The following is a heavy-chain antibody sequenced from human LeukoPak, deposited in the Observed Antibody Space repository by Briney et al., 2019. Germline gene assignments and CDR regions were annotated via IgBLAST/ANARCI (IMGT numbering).Heavy chain of an antibody. CDR1: GFTFSSYG. J-gene: IGHJ4*02. V-gene: IGHV3-23*01. CDR3: AKPYFDWTDTYFDY. D-gene: IGHD3-9*01. CDR2: ISGSGGST. Sequence: GGSLGLSCAASGFTFSSYGMSWVRQAPGKGLEWVSAISGSGGSTYYADSVKGRFTISRDNSKNTLYLQMNSLRAEDTAVYYCAKPYFDWTDTYFDYWGQGTLVTVSS.